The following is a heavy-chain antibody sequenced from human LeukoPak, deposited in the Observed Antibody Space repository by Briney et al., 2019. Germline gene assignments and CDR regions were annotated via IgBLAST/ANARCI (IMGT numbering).Heavy chain of an antibody. D-gene: IGHD3-10*01. CDR2: ISSGGGTT. Sequence: GGSLRLSCAASGFSFSYYAMSWVRQAPGKGLEWVSGISSGGGTTYYEDSVKGRFTISRVNSKTTLYLLMNSLRAEATAVYFCAKDPSSGFADGDAFDIWGQGTMVTVSS. CDR3: AKDPSSGFADGDAFDI. J-gene: IGHJ3*02. V-gene: IGHV3-23*01. CDR1: GFSFSYYA.